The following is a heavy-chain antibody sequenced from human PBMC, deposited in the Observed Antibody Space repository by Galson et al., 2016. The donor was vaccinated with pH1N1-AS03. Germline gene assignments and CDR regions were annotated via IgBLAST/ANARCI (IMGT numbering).Heavy chain of an antibody. V-gene: IGHV4-59*03. CDR3: VRQGNKYHRNALDL. CDR1: GDPMSGNY. J-gene: IGHJ3*01. D-gene: IGHD2/OR15-2a*01. CDR2: IHFSGST. Sequence: ETLSLTCTVSGDPMSGNYWNWIRQLPGKGLEWMGYIHFSGSTIYNPSLRGRVTMSIDRSKTQFSLKLTSATTADTALYFCVRQGNKYHRNALDLWVEGTMGTVSS.